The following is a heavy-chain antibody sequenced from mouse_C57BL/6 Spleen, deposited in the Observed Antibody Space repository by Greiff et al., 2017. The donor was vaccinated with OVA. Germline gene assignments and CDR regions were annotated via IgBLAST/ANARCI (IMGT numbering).Heavy chain of an antibody. V-gene: IGHV3-6*01. CDR2: ISYDGSN. CDR1: GYSITSGYY. D-gene: IGHD1-1*01. Sequence: EVKLMESGPGLVKPSQSLSLTCSVTGYSITSGYYWNWIRQFPGNKLEWMGYISYDGSNNYNPSLKNRISITRDTSKNQFFLRLNSVTTEDTATYYCARERDYYGSAWFAYWGQGTLVTVSA. J-gene: IGHJ3*01. CDR3: ARERDYYGSAWFAY.